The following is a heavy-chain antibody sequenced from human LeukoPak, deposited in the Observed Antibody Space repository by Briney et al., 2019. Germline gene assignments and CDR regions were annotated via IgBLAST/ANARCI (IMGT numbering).Heavy chain of an antibody. CDR1: GGSISSSSYY. V-gene: IGHV4-39*07. J-gene: IGHJ1*01. CDR3: ARAAKIRYSGSYSGPEYFQH. CDR2: INHSGST. Sequence: PSETLSLTCTVSGGSISSSSYYWSWIRQPPGKGLEWIGEINHSGSTNYNPSLKSRVTISVDTSKNQFSLKLSSVTAADTAVYYCARAAKIRYSGSYSGPEYFQHWGQGTLVTVSS. D-gene: IGHD1-26*01.